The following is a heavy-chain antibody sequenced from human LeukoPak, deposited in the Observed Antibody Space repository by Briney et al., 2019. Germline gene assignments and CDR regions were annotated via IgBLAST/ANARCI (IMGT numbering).Heavy chain of an antibody. CDR3: ARGFSDSWSMDSFDI. J-gene: IGHJ3*02. Sequence: GASVKVSCKTSGYTFTTYAIHWVRQARGERLDWMGWINTGNGYKKYSQEFPGRVTITIDTSANTAYMELSSLKSEDMATYYCARGFSDSWSMDSFDIWGQGTMVTVSS. V-gene: IGHV1-3*03. CDR2: INTGNGYK. D-gene: IGHD2-8*02. CDR1: GYTFTTYA.